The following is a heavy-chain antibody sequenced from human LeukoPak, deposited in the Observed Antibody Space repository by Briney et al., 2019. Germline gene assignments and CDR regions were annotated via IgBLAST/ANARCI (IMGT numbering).Heavy chain of an antibody. CDR2: ISGSGGST. D-gene: IGHD6-13*01. CDR1: GFTFSSYA. J-gene: IGHJ4*02. CDR3: AKGSLGSWYYFDH. V-gene: IGHV3-23*01. Sequence: GGSLRLSCAASGFTFSSYAMSWVRQAPGKGLEWVSAISGSGGSTYYADSVKGRFTIFRDNSKNTLYLQMNSLRAEDTAVYYCAKGSLGSWYYFDHWGQGTLVTVSS.